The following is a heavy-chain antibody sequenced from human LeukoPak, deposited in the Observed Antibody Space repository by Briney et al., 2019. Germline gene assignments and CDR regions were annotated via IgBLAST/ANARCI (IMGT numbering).Heavy chain of an antibody. CDR1: GFTFSSYA. J-gene: IGHJ4*02. D-gene: IGHD1-26*01. Sequence: GGSLRLSCAVSGFTFSSYAMSWVRQAPGKGLEWVSGISGRGDSTYYADSVKGRFTISRDNSKTTLYLQMNSLRAEDTAVYYCAKDQGTYSKPPAFDYWGQGTLVTVSS. CDR2: ISGRGDST. CDR3: AKDQGTYSKPPAFDY. V-gene: IGHV3-23*01.